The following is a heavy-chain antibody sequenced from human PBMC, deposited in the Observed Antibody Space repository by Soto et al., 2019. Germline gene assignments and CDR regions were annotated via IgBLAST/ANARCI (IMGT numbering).Heavy chain of an antibody. D-gene: IGHD6-19*01. J-gene: IGHJ4*02. CDR2: IKRDGSEE. CDR1: GFTFSRHW. Sequence: VQVVESGGGLVQPGGSLRLSCAASGFTFSRHWMSWVRQAPGKGLEWVANIKRDGSEEYSVDSEKGRFTISRDNAKNSLYLQMNSLSADDTAVYYCARVGSGWYVDYWGQGTLVTVSS. CDR3: ARVGSGWYVDY. V-gene: IGHV3-7*05.